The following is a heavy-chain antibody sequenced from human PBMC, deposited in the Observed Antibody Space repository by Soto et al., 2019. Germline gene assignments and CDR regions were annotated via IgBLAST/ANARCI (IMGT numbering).Heavy chain of an antibody. J-gene: IGHJ3*01. CDR3: VKDGGFCSGGNCYSVARGGFDL. D-gene: IGHD2-15*01. CDR2: ISSNGIST. CDR1: GVALSSYA. Sequence: GGSLRLSCSASGVALSSYAMHWVRQAPGKGLEYVSSISSNGISTYYADSVKGRFTISRDNPKNTLYIQMDSLRPDDTALYYCVKDGGFCSGGNCYSVARGGFDLWGQGTMVTVSS. V-gene: IGHV3-64D*06.